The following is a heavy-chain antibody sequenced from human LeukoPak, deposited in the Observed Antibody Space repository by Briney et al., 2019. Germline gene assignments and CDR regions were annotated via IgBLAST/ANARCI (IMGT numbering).Heavy chain of an antibody. CDR2: ISWNSASI. CDR1: GFTFHHYA. Sequence: PGRSLRLSCAASGFTFHHYAIHWVRQVPGKGLEWVSGISWNSASIGYADSVKGRFTISRDNAKNSVDLQMNSLRAEDTALYYCAKDKAPLYSGYDWDLDFWGQGTLVTVSS. CDR3: AKDKAPLYSGYDWDLDF. D-gene: IGHD5-12*01. J-gene: IGHJ4*02. V-gene: IGHV3-9*01.